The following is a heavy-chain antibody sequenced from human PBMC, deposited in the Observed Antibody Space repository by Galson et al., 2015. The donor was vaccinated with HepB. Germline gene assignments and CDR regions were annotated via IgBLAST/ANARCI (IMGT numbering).Heavy chain of an antibody. V-gene: IGHV3-23*01. CDR1: GFTFSSYA. Sequence: SLRLSCAASGFTFSSYAMSWVRQAPGKGLEWVSAISGSGGSTYYADSVKGRFTISRDNSKNTLYLQMNSLRAEDMAVYYCAKGYSYGSPYGMDVRGQGATVTVSS. CDR3: AKGYSYGSPYGMDV. J-gene: IGHJ6*02. CDR2: ISGSGGST. D-gene: IGHD5-18*01.